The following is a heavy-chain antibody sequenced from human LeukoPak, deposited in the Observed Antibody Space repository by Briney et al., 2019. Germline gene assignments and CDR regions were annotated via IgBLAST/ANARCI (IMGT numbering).Heavy chain of an antibody. V-gene: IGHV1-2*04. CDR1: GYTFTGHY. CDR2: INCNTGGT. CDR3: AREFSSSWFDY. J-gene: IGHJ4*02. Sequence: ASVQVSCKASGYTFTGHYMHWVRQAPGQGLEWMGWINCNTGGTNYAQNFQGWVRMTRDTSISTVYMELSRLRSDDTAVYYCAREFSSSWFDYWGQGTLVTVSS. D-gene: IGHD3-22*01.